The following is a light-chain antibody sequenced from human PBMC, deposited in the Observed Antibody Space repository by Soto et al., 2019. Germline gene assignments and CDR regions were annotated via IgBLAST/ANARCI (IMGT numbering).Light chain of an antibody. CDR3: LQYYSFSWT. V-gene: IGKV1-6*01. Sequence: AIQMTQSPSSLSASVGDKVAISCRASQDIRNTLAWYQQKPGEAPKLLIFAAANLQSGVPSRFSGTGSVPDFTLAITGLQPEDFATYYCLQYYSFSWTFGQGSKVEVK. CDR1: QDIRNT. J-gene: IGKJ1*01. CDR2: AAA.